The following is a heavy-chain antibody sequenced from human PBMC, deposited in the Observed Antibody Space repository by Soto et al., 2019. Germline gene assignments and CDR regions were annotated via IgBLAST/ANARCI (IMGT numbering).Heavy chain of an antibody. Sequence: SETLSLTCTVSGGSISSGDYYWSWIRQPPGKGLEWIGYIYYTGSTYYNPSLKSRVTISVDTSKNQFSLRLSSVTAADTAVYYCASGRGDFGGGWLDYWGQGTLVTVSS. D-gene: IGHD2-21*02. CDR1: GGSISSGDYY. V-gene: IGHV4-30-4*01. J-gene: IGHJ4*02. CDR2: IYYTGST. CDR3: ASGRGDFGGGWLDY.